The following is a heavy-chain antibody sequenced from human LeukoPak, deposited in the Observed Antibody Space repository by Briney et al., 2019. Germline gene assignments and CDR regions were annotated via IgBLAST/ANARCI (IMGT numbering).Heavy chain of an antibody. D-gene: IGHD3-10*01. CDR3: ARDRGYSIDY. J-gene: IGHJ4*02. V-gene: IGHV3-74*01. Sequence: PGGSLRLSCAASGFTFSSYWMHWVRQAPGKGLVWVSLIKSDGSSTTYADSVKGRFTISRDNAKDTLYLQMNSLRAEDTAVYYCARDRGYSIDYWGQGTLVTVSS. CDR1: GFTFSSYW. CDR2: IKSDGSST.